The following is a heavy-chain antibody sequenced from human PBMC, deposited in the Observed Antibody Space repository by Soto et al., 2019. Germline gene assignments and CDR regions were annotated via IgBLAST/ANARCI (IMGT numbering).Heavy chain of an antibody. CDR2: ISSSSSYI. V-gene: IGHV3-21*01. Sequence: GGSLRLSCAASGFTFSSYSMNWVRQAPGKGLEWVSSISSSSSYIYYADSVKGRFTISRDNAKNSLYLQMNSLRAEDTAVYYCARDFFSGSIAALFDPWGQGTLVTVSS. D-gene: IGHD6-6*01. CDR3: ARDFFSGSIAALFDP. CDR1: GFTFSSYS. J-gene: IGHJ5*02.